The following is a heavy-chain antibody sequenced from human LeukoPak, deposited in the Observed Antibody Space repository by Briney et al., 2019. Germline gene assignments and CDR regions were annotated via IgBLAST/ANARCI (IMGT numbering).Heavy chain of an antibody. V-gene: IGHV4-38-2*01. CDR2: IYHSGST. CDR1: GYSISSGYY. D-gene: IGHD6-13*01. Sequence: SETLSHTCAVSGYSISSGYYWGWIRQPPGRGLEWIGSIYHSGSTYYNPSLKSRVTISVDTSKNQFSLKLSSVTAADTAVYYCARGSNYYFDYWGQGTLVTVSS. CDR3: ARGSNYYFDY. J-gene: IGHJ4*02.